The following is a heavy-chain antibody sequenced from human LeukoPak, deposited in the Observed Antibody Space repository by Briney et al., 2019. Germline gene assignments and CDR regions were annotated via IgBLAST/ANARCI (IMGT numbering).Heavy chain of an antibody. V-gene: IGHV3-11*01. Sequence: GGSLRLSCAASGFTFSDFYMSWIRQAPGKGLDWVSYIGGRGTTIYYADSVKGRFTISRDNTKNSLYLQMNSLRAEDTAVYYCAKETVRGVIIGFFDYWGQGTLVTVSS. J-gene: IGHJ4*02. CDR3: AKETVRGVIIGFFDY. D-gene: IGHD3-10*01. CDR2: IGGRGTTI. CDR1: GFTFSDFY.